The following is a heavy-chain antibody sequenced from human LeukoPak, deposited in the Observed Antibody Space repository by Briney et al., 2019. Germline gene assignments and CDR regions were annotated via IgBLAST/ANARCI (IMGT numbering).Heavy chain of an antibody. Sequence: ASVKVSCKASGGTFSSYAISWVRQAPGQGLEWMGGIIPIFGTASYAQKFQGRVTITADESTSTAYMELSSLRSEDTAVYYCATRGYSGYGIFDYWGQGTLVTVSS. CDR2: IIPIFGTA. J-gene: IGHJ4*02. CDR1: GGTFSSYA. V-gene: IGHV1-69*13. D-gene: IGHD5-12*01. CDR3: ATRGYSGYGIFDY.